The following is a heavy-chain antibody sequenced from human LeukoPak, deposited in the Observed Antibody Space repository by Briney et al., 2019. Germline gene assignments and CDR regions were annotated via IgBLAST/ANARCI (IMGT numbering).Heavy chain of an antibody. V-gene: IGHV4-28*01. D-gene: IGHD3-9*01. Sequence: SDTLSLTCAVSGYSITSSSWWGWIRQPPGKGLEWIGYIYHSGTTYYNPSLQSRVTMSVDTSKNQFSLKLSSVTAVDTAVYYCARHYYDILTGYSDYWGQGTLVTVSS. CDR1: GYSITSSSW. CDR2: IYHSGTT. CDR3: ARHYYDILTGYSDY. J-gene: IGHJ4*02.